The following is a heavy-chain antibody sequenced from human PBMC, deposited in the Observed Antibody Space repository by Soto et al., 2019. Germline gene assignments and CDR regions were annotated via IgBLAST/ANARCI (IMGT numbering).Heavy chain of an antibody. D-gene: IGHD3-22*01. CDR2: IYYSGST. Sequence: SETLSLTYTVFGGSFSGYYCSWIRQPPGKGLEWIGYIYYSGSTYYNPSLKSRLTISVDTSKNQFSLKLTSVTAADAALYYCARDFFDSSDYTTNWFDPWGQGTLVTVSS. CDR1: GGSFSGYY. V-gene: IGHV4-59*04. CDR3: ARDFFDSSDYTTNWFDP. J-gene: IGHJ5*02.